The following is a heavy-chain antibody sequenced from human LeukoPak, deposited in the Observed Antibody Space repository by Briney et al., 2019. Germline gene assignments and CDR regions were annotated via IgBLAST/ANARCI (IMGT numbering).Heavy chain of an antibody. CDR2: ISAYNGNT. J-gene: IGHJ3*02. V-gene: IGHV1-18*01. Sequence: ASVKVSCKASGYTFTSYGISWVRQAPGQGLEWMGWISAYNGNTNYAQKLQGRVTMTTDTSTSTAYTELRSLRSDDTAVYYCARDGPDIVATIGAFDIWGQGTMVTVSS. D-gene: IGHD5-12*01. CDR1: GYTFTSYG. CDR3: ARDGPDIVATIGAFDI.